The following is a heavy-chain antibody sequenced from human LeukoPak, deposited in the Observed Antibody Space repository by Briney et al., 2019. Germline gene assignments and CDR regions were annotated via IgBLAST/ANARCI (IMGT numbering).Heavy chain of an antibody. V-gene: IGHV3-30-3*01. CDR2: ISYDGSNK. J-gene: IGHJ3*02. CDR3: ARVHRLRYFDWSYRDAFDI. Sequence: GRSLRLSCAASGFTFSSYAMHWVRQAPGKGLEWVAVISYDGSNKYYADSVKGRFTISRDNSKNTLYLQMNSLRAEDTAVYYCARVHRLRYFDWSYRDAFDIWGQGTMVTVSS. D-gene: IGHD3-9*01. CDR1: GFTFSSYA.